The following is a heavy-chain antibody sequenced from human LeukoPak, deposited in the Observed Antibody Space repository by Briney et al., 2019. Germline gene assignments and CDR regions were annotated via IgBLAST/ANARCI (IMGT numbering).Heavy chain of an antibody. CDR1: GFTFSSYA. D-gene: IGHD5-18*01. V-gene: IGHV3-30-3*01. CDR2: ISYDGSNK. CDR3: ASRGYSYDDYYYGMDV. J-gene: IGHJ6*02. Sequence: GGSLRHSCAASGFTFSSYAMHWVRQAPGKGLEWVAVISYDGSNKYYADSVKGRFTISRDNSKNTLYLQMNSLRAEDTAVYYCASRGYSYDDYYYGMDVWGQGTTVTVSS.